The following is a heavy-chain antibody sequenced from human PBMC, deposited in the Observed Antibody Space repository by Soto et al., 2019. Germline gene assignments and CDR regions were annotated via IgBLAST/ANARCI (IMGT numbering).Heavy chain of an antibody. D-gene: IGHD2-2*01. J-gene: IGHJ6*02. CDR2: FIPIFGTA. Sequence: QVQLVQSGAEVKKPGSSVKVSCKASGGTFSSHAISWVRQAPGQGLEWRGGFIPIFGTANYAQTFKGRVTITADESTTTAYMELSSLRSEDTAVYYCAGDPAYGMDVWGQGTTVTVSS. CDR1: GGTFSSHA. CDR3: AGDPAYGMDV. V-gene: IGHV1-69*01.